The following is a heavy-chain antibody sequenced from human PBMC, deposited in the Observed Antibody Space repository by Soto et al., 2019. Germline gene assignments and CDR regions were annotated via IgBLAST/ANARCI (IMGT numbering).Heavy chain of an antibody. J-gene: IGHJ4*02. Sequence: EVQLLETGGGSVHVGGSLRLSCAVSGFNLRNSEMNWVRQVPGKGLEWISKISGSNNNIYYADSVQGRFTISRDNANNVLFLQMNSLRAEDTATYHCATEELCGADCYFFKHWGQGTLVTVSS. CDR3: ATEELCGADCYFFKH. V-gene: IGHV3-48*03. CDR2: ISGSNNNI. CDR1: GFNLRNSE. D-gene: IGHD2-21*02.